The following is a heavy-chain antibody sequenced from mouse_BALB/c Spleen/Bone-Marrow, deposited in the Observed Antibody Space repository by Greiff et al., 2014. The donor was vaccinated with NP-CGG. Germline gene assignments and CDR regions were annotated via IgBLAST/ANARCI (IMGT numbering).Heavy chain of an antibody. J-gene: IGHJ4*01. Sequence: VKLMESGAEPVRPGSSVKISCKASGYTFSSYWMNWVKQRPGQGLEWIGQIYPGDGDTNYNENLGGKATLTADTSSSTAYMQPRSLTCGDLVVFFVERWAFGDAWDYWGQGPSVTVSS. CDR1: GYTFSSYW. V-gene: IGHV1-80*01. CDR2: IYPGDGDT. CDR3: ERWAFGDAWDY.